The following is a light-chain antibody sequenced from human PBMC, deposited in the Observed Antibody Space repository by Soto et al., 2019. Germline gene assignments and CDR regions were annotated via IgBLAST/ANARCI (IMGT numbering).Light chain of an antibody. J-gene: IGKJ4*01. V-gene: IGKV1-5*01. CDR2: DAS. CDR1: QSVRSW. Sequence: DIQMTQSPSTLSASVGDRVTITCRASQSVRSWLAWYQQKPGKAPKVLIYDASTLESGVPSRFSGSGSGTEFTLTISSLQPDDFATYYCQQYDDYPLTCGGGTKVEI. CDR3: QQYDDYPLT.